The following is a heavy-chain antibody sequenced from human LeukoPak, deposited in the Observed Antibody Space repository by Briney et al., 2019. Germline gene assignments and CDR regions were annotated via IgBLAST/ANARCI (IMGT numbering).Heavy chain of an antibody. J-gene: IGHJ4*02. CDR2: ISYDGSNK. Sequence: GGSLRLSCAASGFTFSSNAMHWVRQAPGKGLEWVAVISYDGSNKYYADSVKGRFTISRDNSKNTLYLQMNSLRAEDTAVYYCARRVAVAGDYWGQGTLVTVSS. CDR3: ARRVAVAGDY. CDR1: GFTFSSNA. D-gene: IGHD6-19*01. V-gene: IGHV3-30*04.